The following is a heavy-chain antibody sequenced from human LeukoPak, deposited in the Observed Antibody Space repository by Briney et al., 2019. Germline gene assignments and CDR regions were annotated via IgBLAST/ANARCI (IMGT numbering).Heavy chain of an antibody. V-gene: IGHV3-23*01. J-gene: IGHJ4*02. Sequence: PGGSLRLSCAASGFTFSSYAMSWVRQAPGKGVEWVSAISGSGGSTYYADSVKGRFTISRDNSKNTLYLQMNSLGAEDTAVYYCAKDGMATISYYFDYWGQGTLVTVSS. CDR2: ISGSGGST. CDR1: GFTFSSYA. CDR3: AKDGMATISYYFDY. D-gene: IGHD5-24*01.